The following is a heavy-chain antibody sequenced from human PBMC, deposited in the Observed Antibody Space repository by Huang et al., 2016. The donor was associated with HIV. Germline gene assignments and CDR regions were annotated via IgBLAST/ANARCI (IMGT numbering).Heavy chain of an antibody. J-gene: IGHJ6*02. CDR3: ALTLGYFYAMDV. CDR1: GGTFSSNA. CDR2: IIAMYATT. D-gene: IGHD2-2*01. Sequence: QVQLVQSGAEVKKPGSSVKVSCKASGGTFSSNAISWVRQAPGQGLEWMGGIIAMYATTNDAQKFQGRVTSIAHESTSTAYMELSSLTSEDTAVYYCALTLGYFYAMDVWGQGTTVTVSS. V-gene: IGHV1-69*01.